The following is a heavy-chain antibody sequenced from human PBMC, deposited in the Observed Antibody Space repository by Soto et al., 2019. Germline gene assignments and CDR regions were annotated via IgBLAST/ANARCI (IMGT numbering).Heavy chain of an antibody. CDR3: ARGARIAAHNWFDP. V-gene: IGHV4-34*01. D-gene: IGHD6-6*01. CDR1: GGSFSGYY. CDR2: INHSGST. Sequence: ASETLSLTCAVYGGSFSGYYWSWIRQPPGKGLEWIGEINHSGSTNYNPSLKSRVTISVDTSKNQFSLKLSSVTAADTAVYYCARGARIAAHNWFDPWGQGTLVTVSS. J-gene: IGHJ5*02.